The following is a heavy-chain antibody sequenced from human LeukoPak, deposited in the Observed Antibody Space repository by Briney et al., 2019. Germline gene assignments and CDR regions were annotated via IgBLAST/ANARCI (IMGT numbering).Heavy chain of an antibody. Sequence: GGSLRLSCAASGFTFSSYSMNWVRQAPGKGLEWVAVISYDGSNKYYADSVKGRFTISRDNSKNTLYLQMNSLRAEDTAVYYCARDLIAAAGYYYYGMDVWGQGTTVTVSS. CDR2: ISYDGSNK. CDR1: GFTFSSYS. D-gene: IGHD6-13*01. CDR3: ARDLIAAAGYYYYGMDV. J-gene: IGHJ6*02. V-gene: IGHV3-30*03.